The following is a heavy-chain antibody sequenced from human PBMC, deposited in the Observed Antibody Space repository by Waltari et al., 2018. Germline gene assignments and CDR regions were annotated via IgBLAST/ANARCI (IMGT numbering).Heavy chain of an antibody. V-gene: IGHV3-48*04. CDR2: ISSRSSTI. J-gene: IGHJ4*02. Sequence: EVQLVESGGGLVQPGGSLRLSCAASGFIFSTYSMNWVRQAPGKGLEWVSSISSRSSTIYYADSVKGRFTISRDNAKNSLYLQMNSLRAEDTAVYYCVNGHFDTGAREPWSPSPQ. CDR1: GFIFSTYS. CDR3: VNGHFDT.